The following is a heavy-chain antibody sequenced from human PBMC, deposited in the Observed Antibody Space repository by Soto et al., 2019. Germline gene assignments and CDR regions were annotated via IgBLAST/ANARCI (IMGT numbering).Heavy chain of an antibody. CDR3: ARWGTTGGLDV. CDR2: TSYDGSNK. Sequence: QVQLVESGGGVVQPGTSLRLSCVGSGFAFRSYVIHWVRQAPGKGLEWVALTSYDGSNKYYDDSVKGRFTISRDDSRNTVDLQMDSLSLEDTALYYSARWGTTGGLDVWGQGTLVSVSS. V-gene: IGHV3-30*19. J-gene: IGHJ4*02. D-gene: IGHD3-16*01. CDR1: GFAFRSYV.